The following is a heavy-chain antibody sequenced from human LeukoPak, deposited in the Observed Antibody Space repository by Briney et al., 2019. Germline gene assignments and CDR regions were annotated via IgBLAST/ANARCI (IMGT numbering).Heavy chain of an antibody. V-gene: IGHV3-7*01. CDR1: GFTFSSYW. Sequence: GGSLRLSCAASGFTFSSYWMSWVRQAPGKGLEWVANIKQDGSEKYYVDSVKSRFTISRDNAKNSLYLQMNSLRAEDTAVYYCARDRDYYDSSAFFDYWGQGTLVTVSS. J-gene: IGHJ4*02. CDR3: ARDRDYYDSSAFFDY. CDR2: IKQDGSEK. D-gene: IGHD3-22*01.